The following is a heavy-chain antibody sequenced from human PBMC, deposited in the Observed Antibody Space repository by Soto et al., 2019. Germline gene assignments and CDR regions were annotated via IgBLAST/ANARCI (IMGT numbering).Heavy chain of an antibody. J-gene: IGHJ4*02. V-gene: IGHV3-23*01. CDR3: AQINAAAATAY. D-gene: IGHD2-15*01. CDR1: GFTFTTYA. Sequence: GGSLRLSCAASGFTFTTYALTWVRQTPGKGLKWVSSISASGGTTVYADSVKGRFTISRDNSRNTLYLQMNSLRAEDTALYYCAQINAAAATAYWGQGTLVTVS. CDR2: ISASGGTT.